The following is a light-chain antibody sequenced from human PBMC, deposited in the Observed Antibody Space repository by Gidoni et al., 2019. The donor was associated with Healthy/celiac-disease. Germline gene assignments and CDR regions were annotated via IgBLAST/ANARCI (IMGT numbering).Light chain of an antibody. V-gene: IGKV3-20*01. CDR3: QQYGSSPRIT. CDR1: QSVSSSY. J-gene: IGKJ4*01. Sequence: EIVLTTSPGTLSLSPGERATLSCRASQSVSSSYLAWYQQKPGQAPRLLIYGASSRATGIPDRFSGSGSGTDFTLTISRLEPEDFAVYYCQQYGSSPRITFGGGTKLEIK. CDR2: GAS.